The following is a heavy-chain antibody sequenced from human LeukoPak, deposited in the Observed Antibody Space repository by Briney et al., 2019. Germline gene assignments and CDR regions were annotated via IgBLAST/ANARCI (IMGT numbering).Heavy chain of an antibody. D-gene: IGHD2-15*01. Sequence: PSETLSLTCTVSGGSISSYYWSWIRQPPGKGLEWIGYIYYSGSTNYNPSLKSRVTISVDTSKNQFSLKLSSVTAADTAVYYCARVRGYCSGGSCYRDDAFDIWGQGTMVTVSS. CDR3: ARVRGYCSGGSCYRDDAFDI. V-gene: IGHV4-59*01. J-gene: IGHJ3*02. CDR2: IYYSGST. CDR1: GGSISSYY.